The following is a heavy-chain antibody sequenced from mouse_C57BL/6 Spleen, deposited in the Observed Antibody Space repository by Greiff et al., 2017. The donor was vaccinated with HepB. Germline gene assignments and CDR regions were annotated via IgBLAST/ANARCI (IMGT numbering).Heavy chain of an antibody. CDR2: IHPNSGST. J-gene: IGHJ2*01. V-gene: IGHV1-64*01. Sequence: QVQLQQPGAELVKPGASVKLSCKASGYTFTSYWMHWVKQRPGQGLEWIGMIHPNSGSTNYNEKFKSKATLTVDKSSSTAYMQLSSLTSEDSAVYYWARRGTTVVVPFDYWGQGTTLTVSS. D-gene: IGHD1-1*01. CDR3: ARRGTTVVVPFDY. CDR1: GYTFTSYW.